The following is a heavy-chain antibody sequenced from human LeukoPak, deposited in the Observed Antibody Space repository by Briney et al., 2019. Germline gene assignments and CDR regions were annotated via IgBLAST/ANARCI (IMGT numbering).Heavy chain of an antibody. CDR3: ARDGGAVAGTVYWYFDL. V-gene: IGHV3-30*03. CDR1: GFTFSSYG. J-gene: IGHJ2*01. Sequence: GRSLRLSCAASGFTFSSYGMHWVRQAPGKGLEWVAVISYDGSNKYYSDSVKGRFTISRDNSKNTLYLQMNSLRAEDTAVYYCARDGGAVAGTVYWYFDLWGRGTLVTVSS. D-gene: IGHD6-19*01. CDR2: ISYDGSNK.